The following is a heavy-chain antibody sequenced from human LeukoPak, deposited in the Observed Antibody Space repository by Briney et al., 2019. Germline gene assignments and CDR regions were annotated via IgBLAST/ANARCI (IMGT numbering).Heavy chain of an antibody. CDR3: ARESKRYDYVWGSYRRKPNFFDY. Sequence: SVKVSCKASGGTFSSYAISWVRQAPGQGLEWMGRIIPILGIANYAQKFQGRVTITADKSTSTAYMELSSLRSEDTAVHYCARESKRYDYVWGSYRRKPNFFDYWGQGTLVTVSS. D-gene: IGHD3-16*02. V-gene: IGHV1-69*04. CDR2: IIPILGIA. CDR1: GGTFSSYA. J-gene: IGHJ4*02.